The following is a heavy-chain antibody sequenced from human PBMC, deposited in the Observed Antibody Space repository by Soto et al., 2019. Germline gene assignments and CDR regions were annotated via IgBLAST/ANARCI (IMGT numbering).Heavy chain of an antibody. CDR3: ARGGTPIDY. D-gene: IGHD3-16*01. J-gene: IGHJ4*02. CDR2: ISAYNGNT. CDR1: GYTFTNFG. V-gene: IGHV1-18*01. Sequence: QVQLVQSGAEVKKPEASVKVSCKASGYTFTNFGISWVRQAPGQGLEWMGRISAYNGNTNSAQKLQDRATMNTDTSTSTAYMQLRCLRSDYTAIYYCARGGTPIDYWDQGTLVTVSS.